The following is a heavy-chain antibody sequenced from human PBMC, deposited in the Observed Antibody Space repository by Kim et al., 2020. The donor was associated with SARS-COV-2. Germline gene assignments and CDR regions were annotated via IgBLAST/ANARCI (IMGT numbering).Heavy chain of an antibody. J-gene: IGHJ6*02. Sequence: GGSLRLSCAVSGFTFSSYGMHWVRQAPGKGLEWVAVISYDGSNKYYADSVKGRFTISRDNSKNTLYLQMNSLRAEDTAVYYCAKMALGRREYYYGSGSYYSNYYYGMDVWGQGTTVTVSS. CDR3: AKMALGRREYYYGSGSYYSNYYYGMDV. CDR1: GFTFSSYG. CDR2: ISYDGSNK. D-gene: IGHD3-10*01. V-gene: IGHV3-30*18.